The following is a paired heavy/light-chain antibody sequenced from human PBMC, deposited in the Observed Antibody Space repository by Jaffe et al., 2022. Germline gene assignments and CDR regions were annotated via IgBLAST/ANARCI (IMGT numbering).Heavy chain of an antibody. CDR2: TYYRSKWYY. V-gene: IGHV6-1*01. Sequence: QVHLQQSGPGLVKPSQTLSLTCAISGDSVSSNSAAWNWIRQSPSGGLEWLGRTYYRSKWYYDYAISVRSRITINPDTSKNQFSLQLNSVTPEDTAVYFCARAQYNDYFDSWGQGTLVTVSS. CDR3: ARAQYNDYFDS. CDR1: GDSVSSNSAA. J-gene: IGHJ4*02. D-gene: IGHD1-1*01.
Light chain of an antibody. V-gene: IGKV1-5*03. CDR3: QQYNNYWT. J-gene: IGKJ1*01. CDR1: QSISSW. Sequence: DIQMTQSPSTLSASVGDRVTITCRASQSISSWLAWYQQKPGKAPKLLIYKASSLESGVPSRFSGSGSGTEFTLTISSLQPDDFATYYCQQYNNYWTFGQGTKVEIK. CDR2: KAS.